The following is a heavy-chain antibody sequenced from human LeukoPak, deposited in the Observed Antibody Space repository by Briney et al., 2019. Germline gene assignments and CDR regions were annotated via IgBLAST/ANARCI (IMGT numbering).Heavy chain of an antibody. J-gene: IGHJ3*02. Sequence: KSSETLSLTCTVSGGSISSYYWSWIRQPPGKGLEWIGYIYYSGSTNYNPSLKSRVTISVDTSKNQFSLKLSSGTAADTAVYYCASSRNDILTGYNPYAFDIWGQGTMVTVSS. D-gene: IGHD3-9*01. V-gene: IGHV4-59*01. CDR1: GGSISSYY. CDR2: IYYSGST. CDR3: ASSRNDILTGYNPYAFDI.